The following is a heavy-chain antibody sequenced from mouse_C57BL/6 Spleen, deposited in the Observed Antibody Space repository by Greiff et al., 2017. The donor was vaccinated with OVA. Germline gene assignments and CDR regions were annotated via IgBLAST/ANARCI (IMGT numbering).Heavy chain of an antibody. CDR2: IYPGDGDT. J-gene: IGHJ4*01. CDR3: AREVDPYAMDD. CDR1: GYAFSSSW. Sequence: QVQLQQSGPELVKPGASVKISCKASGYAFSSSWMNWVKQRPGKGLEWIGRIYPGDGDTNYNGKFKGKATLTADKSSSTAYMQLSSLTSEDSAVYFCAREVDPYAMDDWGQGTSVTVSS. V-gene: IGHV1-82*01. D-gene: IGHD1-1*02.